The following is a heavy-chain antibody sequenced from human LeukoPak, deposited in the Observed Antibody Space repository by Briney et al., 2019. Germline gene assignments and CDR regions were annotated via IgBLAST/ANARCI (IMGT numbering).Heavy chain of an antibody. CDR3: ARARGSYLPSYYYYYMDV. CDR2: IYTSGST. D-gene: IGHD1-26*01. J-gene: IGHJ6*03. Sequence: PSETLSLTCTVSGGSISSYYWSWIRQPAGKGLEWIGRIYTSGSTNYNPPLKSRVTMSVDTSKNQFSLKLSSVTAADTAVYYCARARGSYLPSYYYYYMDVWGKGTTVTVSS. V-gene: IGHV4-4*07. CDR1: GGSISSYY.